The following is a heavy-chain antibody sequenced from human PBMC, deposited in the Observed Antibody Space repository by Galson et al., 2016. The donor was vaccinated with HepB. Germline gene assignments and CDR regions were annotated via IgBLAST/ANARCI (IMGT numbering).Heavy chain of an antibody. D-gene: IGHD6-25*01. V-gene: IGHV6-1*01. J-gene: IGHJ6*02. CDR2: TYSRSRWHT. Sequence: CAISGDSVSSKTVAWNWIRQSPSRGLEWLGGTYSRSRWHTDYAPSMKSRITISSDTSKNKFSLQLNSVTPDDTAVYYCLRAATTLRSGWKTLAPRFYYSGMDVWGQGTTVTVSS. CDR3: LRAATTLRSGWKTLAPRFYYSGMDV. CDR1: GDSVSSKTVA.